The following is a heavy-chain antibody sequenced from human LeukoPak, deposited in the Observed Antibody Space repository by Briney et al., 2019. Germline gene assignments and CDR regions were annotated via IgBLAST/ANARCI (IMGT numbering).Heavy chain of an antibody. D-gene: IGHD1-1*01. CDR2: ISSSSSTI. V-gene: IGHV3-48*01. J-gene: IGHJ4*02. CDR3: ARGFQLESTDY. Sequence: PGGSLRLSCAASGFTFSSYSMNWVRQAPGKGLEWVSYISSSSSTIYYADSVKGRFTISRDNAKNSLYLQMNSLRAEDTAAYYCARGFQLESTDYWGQGTLVTVSS. CDR1: GFTFSSYS.